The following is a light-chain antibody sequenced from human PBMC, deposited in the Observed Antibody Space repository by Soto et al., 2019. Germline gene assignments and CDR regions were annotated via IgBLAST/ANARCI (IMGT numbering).Light chain of an antibody. J-gene: IGKJ4*01. CDR3: QQQKSYPLT. V-gene: IGKV1-5*01. CDR2: DAS. CDR1: QSISIW. Sequence: DVQMTLTPSTVSASVGDRVTITCRTSQSISIWLSWYQLRPGKAPKLLISDASNLKSGVPSRFSGSGSGTEFTLTIGSVQPDDFASYYCQQQKSYPLTFGQGTKVDI.